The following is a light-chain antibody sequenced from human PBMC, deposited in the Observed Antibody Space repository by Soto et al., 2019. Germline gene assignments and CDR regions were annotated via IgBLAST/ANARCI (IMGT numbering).Light chain of an antibody. Sequence: QSALTQPASVSGSPGQSITISCTGTNSDIDNYVSWYQQHPGKAPKLMIYEFSNRPSGVSNRFSGSKSGNTASLTISGLQAEDEADYYCGSYPINCIWVFGGGTKLTVL. J-gene: IGLJ3*02. CDR2: EFS. V-gene: IGLV2-14*01. CDR3: GSYPINCIWV. CDR1: NSDIDNY.